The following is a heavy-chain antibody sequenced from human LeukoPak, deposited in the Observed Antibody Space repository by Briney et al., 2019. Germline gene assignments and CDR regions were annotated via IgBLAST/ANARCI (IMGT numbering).Heavy chain of an antibody. CDR1: GYTYTSFG. J-gene: IGHJ4*02. V-gene: IGHV1-18*01. CDR3: ARWTARIVGATNTFDY. CDR2: ISAYNGNT. Sequence: ASVKLFCEACGYTYTSFGISWVRHARGQGCEWVGWISAYNGNTNYAQKLQGRGTMTTDTSTSTAYMELRSLRSDDTAVYYCARWTARIVGATNTFDYWGQGTLVTVSS. D-gene: IGHD1-26*01.